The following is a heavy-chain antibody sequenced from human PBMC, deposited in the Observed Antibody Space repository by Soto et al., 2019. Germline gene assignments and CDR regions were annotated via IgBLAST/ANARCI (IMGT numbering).Heavy chain of an antibody. V-gene: IGHV3-30*18. J-gene: IGHJ3*02. CDR1: GFTSSSFV. CDR3: AKDRGVLDAFDI. D-gene: IGHD3-10*01. CDR2: ISSDGNKQ. Sequence: QVQLVESGGGVVQPGTSLRLSCAASGFTSSSFVIHWVRQAPGKGLEWLSVISSDGNKQYYDDTVKGQFTISRDNSKKKLYLQVNSLRAEDTAVYFCAKDRGVLDAFDIWGQGTMVTVSS.